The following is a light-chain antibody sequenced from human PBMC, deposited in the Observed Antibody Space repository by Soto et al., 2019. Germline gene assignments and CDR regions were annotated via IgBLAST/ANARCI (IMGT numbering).Light chain of an antibody. CDR1: QSISTY. CDR3: QQSYSTPPEYT. CDR2: AAS. V-gene: IGKV1-39*01. J-gene: IGKJ2*01. Sequence: DIQMTQSPSSLSASVGDRVNITCRAGQSISTYLNWYQQKPGKAPNLLIYAASNLQSGVPSRFSGSGSGTHFTLTIDSLQPGDSATYSCQQSYSTPPEYTFGQGTKLEIK.